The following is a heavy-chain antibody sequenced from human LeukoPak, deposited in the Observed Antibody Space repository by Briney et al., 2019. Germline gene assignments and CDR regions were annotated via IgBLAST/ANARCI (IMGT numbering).Heavy chain of an antibody. CDR1: GYSFTDYY. CDR2: INPKSGDT. V-gene: IGHV1-2*02. J-gene: IGHJ4*02. Sequence: ASVKVSCKESGYSFTDYYMHWVRQAPGQGLEWMGWINPKSGDTKYAQKFQGRITMTRDTSISTSCMELSRLRSDDTAVYYCARERCTTAGCDKSFDSWGQGTLITVSS. D-gene: IGHD2-2*02. CDR3: ARERCTTAGCDKSFDS.